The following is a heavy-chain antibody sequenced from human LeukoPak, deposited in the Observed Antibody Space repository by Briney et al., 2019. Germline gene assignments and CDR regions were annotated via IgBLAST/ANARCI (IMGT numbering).Heavy chain of an antibody. J-gene: IGHJ3*02. V-gene: IGHV3-23*01. CDR1: GFTFSSYA. CDR3: TVNIVVLPAAIADAFDI. CDR2: ISGSGGST. D-gene: IGHD2-2*01. Sequence: PGGSLRLSCAASGFTFSSYAMSWVRQAPGKGLEWVSAISGSGGSTYYADSVKGRFTISRDNSKNTLYLQMNSLRAEDTAVYYCTVNIVVLPAAIADAFDIWGQGTMVTVSS.